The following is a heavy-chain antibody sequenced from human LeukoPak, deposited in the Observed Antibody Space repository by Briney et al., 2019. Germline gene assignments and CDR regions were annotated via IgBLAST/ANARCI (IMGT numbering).Heavy chain of an antibody. Sequence: GGSLRLSCAASGFTFSSYARSWVRQAPGKVLEWVSAISGSGGRTYYADSVKGRFTIGRDNSKNTLYLQMNSLRAEDTAVYYCAKDLGMGGYDLQDAFDYWGQGTLVTVSS. CDR2: ISGSGGRT. D-gene: IGHD3-22*01. V-gene: IGHV3-23*01. J-gene: IGHJ4*02. CDR1: GFTFSSYA. CDR3: AKDLGMGGYDLQDAFDY.